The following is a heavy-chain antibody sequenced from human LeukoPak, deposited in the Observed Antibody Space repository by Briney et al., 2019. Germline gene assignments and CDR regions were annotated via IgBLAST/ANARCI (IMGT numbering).Heavy chain of an antibody. CDR1: GFTFSSYA. V-gene: IGHV3-30*04. J-gene: IGHJ4*02. CDR2: ISYDGSNK. Sequence: PGGSLRLSCAASGFTFSSYAMHWVRQAPGKGLEWVAVISYDGSNKYYADSVKGRFTISRDNSKNTLYLQMNSLRAEDTAVYYCARDLDCSSTSCYAPFDYWGQGTLVTVSS. CDR3: ARDLDCSSTSCYAPFDY. D-gene: IGHD2-2*01.